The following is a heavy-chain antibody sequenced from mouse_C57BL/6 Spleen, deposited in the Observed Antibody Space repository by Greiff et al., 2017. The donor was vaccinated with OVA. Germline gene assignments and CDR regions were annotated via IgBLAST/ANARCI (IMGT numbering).Heavy chain of an antibody. D-gene: IGHD2-5*01. CDR3: ARDSPYSNYDAMDY. CDR1: GYSITSGYY. V-gene: IGHV3-6*01. J-gene: IGHJ4*01. CDR2: ISYDGSN. Sequence: EVHLVASGPGLVKPSQSLSLTCSVTGYSITSGYYWNWIRQFPGNKLEWMGYISYDGSNNSNPSLKNRISITRDTSKNQFFLKLNSVTTEDTATYYCARDSPYSNYDAMDYWGQGTSVTVSS.